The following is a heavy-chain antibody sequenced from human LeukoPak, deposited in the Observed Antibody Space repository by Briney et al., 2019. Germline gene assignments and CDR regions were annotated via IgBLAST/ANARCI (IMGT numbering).Heavy chain of an antibody. CDR2: IFSNDEK. J-gene: IGHJ3*02. Sequence: SGPTLVNPTETLTLTCTVSGFSLSNARMGVSWIRQPPGKALEWLAHIFSNDEKSYSTSLKSRLTISKDTSKSQVVLTMTNMDPVDTATYYCARTLSSGWKRVEAFDIWGQGTMVTVSS. CDR3: ARTLSSGWKRVEAFDI. V-gene: IGHV2-26*01. CDR1: GFSLSNARMG. D-gene: IGHD6-19*01.